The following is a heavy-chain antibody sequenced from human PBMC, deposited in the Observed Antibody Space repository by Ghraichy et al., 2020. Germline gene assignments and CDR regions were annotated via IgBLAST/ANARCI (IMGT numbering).Heavy chain of an antibody. CDR3: ARRAVTTDRGAFDY. D-gene: IGHD1-1*01. J-gene: IGHJ4*02. V-gene: IGHV3-30-3*01. CDR2: VTYDGSTK. CDR1: GFIFSGYY. Sequence: GGSLRLSCAASGFIFSGYYLNWVRQAPGKGLEWVAVVTYDGSTKYYADSVKGRFTISRDNTQNTLSLQMNSLRPEDTAVYYCARRAVTTDRGAFDYWGQGTQVTVSS.